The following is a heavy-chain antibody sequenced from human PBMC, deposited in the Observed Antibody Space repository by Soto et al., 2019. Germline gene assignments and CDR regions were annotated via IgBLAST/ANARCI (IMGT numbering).Heavy chain of an antibody. CDR3: AKDPEARGYNWFDP. D-gene: IGHD3-10*01. CDR1: GFTFSSYG. J-gene: IGHJ5*02. Sequence: SLRLSCAASGFTFSSYGMHWVRQAPGKGLEWVAVISYDGSNKYYADSVKGRFTISRDNSKNTLYLQMNRLRAEDTGVYYCAKDPEARGYNWFDPWGQGTLVTVSS. CDR2: ISYDGSNK. V-gene: IGHV3-30*18.